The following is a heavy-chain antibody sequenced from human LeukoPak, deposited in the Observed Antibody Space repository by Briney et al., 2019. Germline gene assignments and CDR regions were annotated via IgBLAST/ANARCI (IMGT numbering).Heavy chain of an antibody. D-gene: IGHD2/OR15-2a*01. Sequence: SETLSLTCSVSGVSVTNYYWSWVRQPPGKGLEWIGYIYISGSTHYNPSLRSRVTLSLDTSKNQFSLRLNSVTAADTAVYYCARLGEYTFRAWGQGTLVTVSS. V-gene: IGHV4-4*09. CDR1: GVSVTNYY. J-gene: IGHJ5*02. CDR3: ARLGEYTFRA. CDR2: IYISGST.